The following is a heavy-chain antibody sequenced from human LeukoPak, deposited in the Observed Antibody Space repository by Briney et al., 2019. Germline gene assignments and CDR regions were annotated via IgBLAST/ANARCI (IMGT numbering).Heavy chain of an antibody. CDR1: GFTFSSYS. J-gene: IGHJ4*02. Sequence: GGSLRLSCAASGFTFSSYSMNWVRQAPGKGLEWVSSISSSSSYIYYADSVKGRFTISRDNAKNSLHLQMNSLRAEDTAVYYCARDSSWYLALDYWGQGTLVTVSS. CDR2: ISSSSSYI. D-gene: IGHD6-13*01. V-gene: IGHV3-21*01. CDR3: ARDSSWYLALDY.